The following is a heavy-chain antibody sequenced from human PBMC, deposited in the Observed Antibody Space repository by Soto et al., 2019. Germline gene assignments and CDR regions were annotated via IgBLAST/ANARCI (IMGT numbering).Heavy chain of an antibody. Sequence: GGSLRLSCAASGFTFSRYWMSWVRQAPGKGLEWVSNIRRSGSNIYYVDAVKGRFTISRDNAKNSLYLQMNSLRAEDTAVYYCARMAPPIDYWGQGTLVTVSS. D-gene: IGHD5-12*01. V-gene: IGHV3-7*03. CDR2: IRRSGSNI. J-gene: IGHJ4*02. CDR3: ARMAPPIDY. CDR1: GFTFSRYW.